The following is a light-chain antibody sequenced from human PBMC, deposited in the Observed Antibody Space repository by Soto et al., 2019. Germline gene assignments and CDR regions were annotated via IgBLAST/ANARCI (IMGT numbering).Light chain of an antibody. V-gene: IGLV2-11*01. CDR2: DVS. CDR1: SSDVGGYNY. J-gene: IGLJ2*01. Sequence: QSALTQPRSVSGSPVQSVTISCTGTSSDVGGYNYVSWYQQHPGKAPKLMIYDVSKRPSGVPDRFSGSKSGNTASLTISGLQAGDEADYYCFSYAGSYTVEVGGGTKLTVL. CDR3: FSYAGSYTVE.